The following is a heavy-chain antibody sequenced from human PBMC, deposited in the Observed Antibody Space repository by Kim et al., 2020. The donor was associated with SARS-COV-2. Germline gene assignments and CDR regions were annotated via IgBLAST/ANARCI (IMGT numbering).Heavy chain of an antibody. CDR1: GYTFTSYY. J-gene: IGHJ6*02. V-gene: IGHV1-46*01. Sequence: ASVKVSCKASGYTFTSYYMHWVRQAPGQGLEWMGIINPSGGITTYAQKFQGRVTMTRDTSTSTVYMELSSLRSEDTAVYYCARAGGITMIVVVTAYGMDVWGQGTTVTVSS. D-gene: IGHD3-22*01. CDR3: ARAGGITMIVVVTAYGMDV. CDR2: INPSGGIT.